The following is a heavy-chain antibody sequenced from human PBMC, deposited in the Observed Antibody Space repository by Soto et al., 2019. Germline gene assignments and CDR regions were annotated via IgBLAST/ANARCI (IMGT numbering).Heavy chain of an antibody. D-gene: IGHD3-10*01. CDR1: GYTFTSYG. CDR2: ISAYNGNT. V-gene: IGHV1-18*01. Sequence: ASVKVSCKASGYTFTSYGISWVRQAPGQGLEWMGWISAYNGNTNYAQKLQGRVTMTTDTSTSTAYMELRSLRSDDTAVYYCASGYLYGWGSYPPVDYGGQGTRVTVSS. J-gene: IGHJ4*02. CDR3: ASGYLYGWGSYPPVDY.